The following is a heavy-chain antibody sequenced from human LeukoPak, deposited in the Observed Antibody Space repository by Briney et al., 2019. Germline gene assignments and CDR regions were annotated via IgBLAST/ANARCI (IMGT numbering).Heavy chain of an antibody. D-gene: IGHD3-22*01. CDR3: ARGEYYYDSSGYFEFDY. V-gene: IGHV1-69*01. CDR2: IIPIFGTA. CDR1: GGTFSSYA. J-gene: IGHJ4*02. Sequence: ASVKVSCKASGGTFSSYAISWVRQAPGQGLEWMGGIIPIFGTANYAQKFQGRVTITADESTSTAYMELSSLRSEDTAVYYCARGEYYYDSSGYFEFDYWGQGTLVTVSS.